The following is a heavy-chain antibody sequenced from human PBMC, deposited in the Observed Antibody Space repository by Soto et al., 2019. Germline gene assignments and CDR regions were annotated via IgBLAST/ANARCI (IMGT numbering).Heavy chain of an antibody. CDR3: ARESLYDFWSGFDY. V-gene: IGHV4-34*01. J-gene: IGHJ4*02. CDR1: GGSFSGYY. Sequence: PSETLSLTCAVYGGSFSGYYWSWIRQPPGKGLEWIGEINHSGSTYYNPSLKSRVTISVDTSKNQFSLKLSSVTAADTAVYYCARESLYDFWSGFDYWGQGTLVTVSS. CDR2: INHSGST. D-gene: IGHD3-3*01.